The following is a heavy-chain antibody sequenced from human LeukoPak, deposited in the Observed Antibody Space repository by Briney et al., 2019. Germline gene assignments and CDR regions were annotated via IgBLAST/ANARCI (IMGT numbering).Heavy chain of an antibody. V-gene: IGHV3-33*01. CDR1: GFIFSSSV. Sequence: GGSLRLSCAASGFIFSSSVMHWVRQAPGKGLEWVAVIWYDGSNNYYADSVKGRFTISRDNSNNTLYLHMNSLAAEDTAVYYCARDRVANGYDLIDYWGQGTLVTVSS. CDR3: ARDRVANGYDLIDY. CDR2: IWYDGSNN. J-gene: IGHJ4*02. D-gene: IGHD5-12*01.